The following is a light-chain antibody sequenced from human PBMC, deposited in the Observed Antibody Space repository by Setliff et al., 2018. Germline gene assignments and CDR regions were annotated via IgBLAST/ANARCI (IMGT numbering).Light chain of an antibody. V-gene: IGLV1-44*01. J-gene: IGLJ1*01. CDR1: SSNIGSNT. Sequence: QSVLTQPPSASGTPGQRVTISCPGSSSNIGSNTVNWYQQLPGTAPKLLIYRNNQRPSGVPDRFSGSKSGTSASLAISGLQSEDEADYYCAAWDDSLNGEVFGTGTKGTVL. CDR3: AAWDDSLNGEV. CDR2: RNN.